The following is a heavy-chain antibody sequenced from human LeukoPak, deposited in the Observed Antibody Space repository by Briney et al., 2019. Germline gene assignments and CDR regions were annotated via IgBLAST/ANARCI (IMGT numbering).Heavy chain of an antibody. Sequence: GETLKISCKGSGYSFTSYWIGWGRQMSGKGLEWMGIIYPGDSDARYSPSFQGQVTISVDKSIGTAYLQWSSLKASDTAMYYCARSTSDYYSADYWGQGTLVTVSS. J-gene: IGHJ4*02. CDR2: IYPGDSDA. CDR1: GYSFTSYW. V-gene: IGHV5-51*01. D-gene: IGHD3-22*01. CDR3: ARSTSDYYSADY.